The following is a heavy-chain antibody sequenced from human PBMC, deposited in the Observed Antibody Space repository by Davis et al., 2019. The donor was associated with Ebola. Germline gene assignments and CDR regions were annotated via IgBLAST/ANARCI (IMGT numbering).Heavy chain of an antibody. CDR2: ITAYNGNT. Sequence: ASVKVSCKASGYTFTSYGLSWVRQAPGQGLEWMGWITAYNGNTNYAQKLQGRVTMTRNTSISTAYMELSSLRSEDTAVYYCASLLRWGQGTLVTVSS. CDR3: ASLLR. CDR1: GYTFTSYG. V-gene: IGHV1-18*01. J-gene: IGHJ4*02.